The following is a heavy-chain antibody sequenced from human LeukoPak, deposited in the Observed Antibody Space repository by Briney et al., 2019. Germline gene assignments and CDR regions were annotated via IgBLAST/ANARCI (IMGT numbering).Heavy chain of an antibody. Sequence: ASVTVSCKASGYTFTGYYMHWVRQAPGQGLEWMGWINPNSGGTNYAQKFQGRVTMTRDTSISTAYMELSRLRSDDTAVYYCARDRSSSWYETDAFDIWGQGTMVTVSS. CDR3: ARDRSSSWYETDAFDI. CDR1: GYTFTGYY. D-gene: IGHD6-13*01. J-gene: IGHJ3*02. CDR2: INPNSGGT. V-gene: IGHV1-2*02.